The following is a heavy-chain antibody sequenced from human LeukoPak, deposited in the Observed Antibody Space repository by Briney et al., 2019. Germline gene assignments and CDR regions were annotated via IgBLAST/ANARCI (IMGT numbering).Heavy chain of an antibody. D-gene: IGHD6-13*01. Sequence: ASVKVSRMVSGYTLTELSMHWVRQAPGKGLEWMGGFDTEDGEKNYAQKFQGRVTMTQDTSTDTAYMELSSLRSEDTAVYYCATAGGLGFREQQLAEADYYYYGMDVWGKGTTVTVSS. CDR3: ATAGGLGFREQQLAEADYYYYGMDV. CDR1: GYTLTELS. J-gene: IGHJ6*04. V-gene: IGHV1-24*01. CDR2: FDTEDGEK.